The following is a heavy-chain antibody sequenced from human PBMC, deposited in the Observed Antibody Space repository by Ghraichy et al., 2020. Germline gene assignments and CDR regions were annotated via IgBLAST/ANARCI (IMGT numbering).Heavy chain of an antibody. V-gene: IGHV3-74*01. Sequence: GGSLRLSCAASGFSFTDYWMHWVRQTPGRGLEWVSHLNIDGTTVNYADSVKGRFTISRDNAKNTMYLQMISLTVEDTAVYYCVRSYKDGLRHFDHWGQGTLVTVSS. CDR3: VRSYKDGLRHFDH. CDR2: LNIDGTTV. D-gene: IGHD1-14*01. CDR1: GFSFTDYW. J-gene: IGHJ4*02.